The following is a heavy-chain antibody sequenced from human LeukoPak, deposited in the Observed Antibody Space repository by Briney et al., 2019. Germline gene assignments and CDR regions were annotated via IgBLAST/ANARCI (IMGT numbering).Heavy chain of an antibody. J-gene: IGHJ4*02. CDR2: IYYSGST. Sequence: PSETLSLTCTVSGGSISSYYWSWIRQPPGKGLEWIGYIYYSGSTNYNPSLKSRVTISVDTSKNQFSLKLSSVTAADTAVYYCARGEGGAAAEGYWGQGTLVTVSS. V-gene: IGHV4-59*01. CDR1: GGSISSYY. D-gene: IGHD6-13*01. CDR3: ARGEGGAAAEGY.